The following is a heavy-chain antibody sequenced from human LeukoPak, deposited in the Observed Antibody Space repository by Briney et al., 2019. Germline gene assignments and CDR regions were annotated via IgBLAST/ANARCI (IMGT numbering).Heavy chain of an antibody. CDR2: IKQDGSEK. J-gene: IGHJ4*02. CDR1: GFTFSSYW. D-gene: IGHD3-3*01. Sequence: GGSLRLFCAASGFTFSSYWMSWVRQAPGKGLEWVANIKQDGSEKYYVDSVKGRFTISRDNAKNSLYLQMNSLRAEDTAVYYCARKTYYDFWSGRSGGDYWGQGTLVTVSS. CDR3: ARKTYYDFWSGRSGGDY. V-gene: IGHV3-7*01.